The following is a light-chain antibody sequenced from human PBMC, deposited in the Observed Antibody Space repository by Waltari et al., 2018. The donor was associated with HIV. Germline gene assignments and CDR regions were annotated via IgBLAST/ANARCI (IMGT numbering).Light chain of an antibody. V-gene: IGKV1-33*01. J-gene: IGKJ4*01. CDR1: QDISDF. CDR3: QQYDSLPPT. CDR2: DAS. Sequence: DIQMTQSPSSLSASVGDRVTITCQASQDISDFLNWYQQKPGKAPKFLIYDASNLETGVPSRFSGSGSGTEFTFTISSLQPEDVATYYCQQYDSLPPTFGGGTKVEIK.